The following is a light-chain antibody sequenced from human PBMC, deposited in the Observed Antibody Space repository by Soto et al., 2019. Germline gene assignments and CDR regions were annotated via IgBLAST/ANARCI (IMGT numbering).Light chain of an antibody. CDR3: QQYNNWPPT. CDR1: QSLSSD. CDR2: GAS. V-gene: IGKV3-15*01. J-gene: IGKJ2*01. Sequence: EMVMTQSPATMSVSPGERAIVSCRATQSLSSDLAWYQQRPGQAPRLLLFGASTRATGIPARFSGSGSGTEFTLTVSILQSEDFAIYYCQQYNNWPPTFGQGTKLEIK.